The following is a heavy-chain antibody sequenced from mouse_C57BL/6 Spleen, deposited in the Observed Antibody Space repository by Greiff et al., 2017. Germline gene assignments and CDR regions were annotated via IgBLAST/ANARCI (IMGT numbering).Heavy chain of an antibody. CDR1: GYTFTTYP. V-gene: IGHV1-47*01. CDR3: ARGGIYYGYDVDGFAY. D-gene: IGHD2-2*01. J-gene: IGHJ3*01. CDR2: FHPYNDDT. Sequence: LVESGAELVKPGASVKMSCKASGYTFTTYPIEWMKQNHGKSLEWIGNFHPYNDDTKYNEKFKGKATLTVEKSSSTVYLELSRLTSDDSAVYYCARGGIYYGYDVDGFAYWGQGTLVTVSA.